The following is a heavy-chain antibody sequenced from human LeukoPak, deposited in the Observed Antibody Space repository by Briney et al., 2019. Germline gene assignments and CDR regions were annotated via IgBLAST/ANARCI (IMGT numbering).Heavy chain of an antibody. D-gene: IGHD3-10*01. CDR1: GFTFSSYA. CDR2: ISGSGGST. J-gene: IGHJ4*02. V-gene: IGHV3-23*01. Sequence: GGSLRLSCAASGFTFSSYAMSWVRQAPGKGLEWVPAISGSGGSTYYADSVKGRFTISRDNSKNTLYLQMNSLRAEDTAVYYCAKGGRYYYGSGSVDYWGQGTLVTVSS. CDR3: AKGGRYYYGSGSVDY.